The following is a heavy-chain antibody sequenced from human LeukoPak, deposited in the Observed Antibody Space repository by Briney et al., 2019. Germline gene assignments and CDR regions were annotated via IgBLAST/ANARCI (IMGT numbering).Heavy chain of an antibody. J-gene: IGHJ4*02. V-gene: IGHV3-23*01. CDR1: GFTFSSYA. CDR2: ISGSGGST. D-gene: IGHD1-26*01. CDR3: AKVRGTKWGPPDY. Sequence: PGGSLRLSCAASGFTFSSYAMSWVGQAPGKGLEWVAAISGSGGSTYYADSVKGRFTISRDNSKNTLYLQMNSLRAEYTAVYYCAKVRGTKWGPPDYWGQGTLVTVSS.